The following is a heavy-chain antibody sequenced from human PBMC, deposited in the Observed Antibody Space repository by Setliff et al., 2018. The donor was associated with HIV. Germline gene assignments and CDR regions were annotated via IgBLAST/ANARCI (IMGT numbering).Heavy chain of an antibody. J-gene: IGHJ3*02. V-gene: IGHV1-69*13. Sequence: SVKVSCKASVGTFSSYTISWVRQAPGPGLEWMGGILPIFGTTNYAQKFQGRFTITADESTSTAYMELSSLRSEDTAVYYCAMSMTTYPVSRAFDIWGQGTMVTVSS. CDR3: AMSMTTYPVSRAFDI. CDR1: VGTFSSYT. D-gene: IGHD4-4*01. CDR2: ILPIFGTT.